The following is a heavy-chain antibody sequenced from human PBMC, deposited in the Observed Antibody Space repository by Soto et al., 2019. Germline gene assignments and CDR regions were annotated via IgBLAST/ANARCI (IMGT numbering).Heavy chain of an antibody. CDR1: GFTFSSYG. Sequence: GSLRLSCAASGFTFSSYGMHWVRQAPGKGLEWVAVISYDGSNKYYADSVKGRFTISRDNSKNTLYLQMNSLRAEDTAVYYCAKSLWDIVVVVAVGDAFDIWGQGTMVTVSS. CDR3: AKSLWDIVVVVAVGDAFDI. CDR2: ISYDGSNK. D-gene: IGHD2-15*01. V-gene: IGHV3-30*18. J-gene: IGHJ3*02.